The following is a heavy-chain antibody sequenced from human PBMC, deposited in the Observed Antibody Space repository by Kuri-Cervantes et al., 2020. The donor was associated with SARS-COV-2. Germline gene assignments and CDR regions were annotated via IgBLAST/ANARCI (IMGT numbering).Heavy chain of an antibody. J-gene: IGHJ5*02. D-gene: IGHD3-10*01. CDR3: ARGMVRGVIEIWFDP. Sequence: GSLRPSCAVFGGSFSGYYWSWIRQPPGKGLEWIGEINHSGSTNYNPSPKSRVTISVDTSKNQFSLKLSSVTAADTAVYYCARGMVRGVIEIWFDPWGQGTLVTVSS. V-gene: IGHV4-34*01. CDR1: GGSFSGYY. CDR2: INHSGST.